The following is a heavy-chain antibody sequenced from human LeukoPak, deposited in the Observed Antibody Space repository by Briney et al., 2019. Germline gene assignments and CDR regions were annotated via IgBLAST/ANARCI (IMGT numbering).Heavy chain of an antibody. CDR2: INPNSGNT. D-gene: IGHD5-24*01. CDR3: ARIRDGYNDAYDI. Sequence: ASVKVSCKASGYTFTTFDINWVRQAAGQGLEWMGWINPNSGNTHYAQKFQGRVTMTSDTSARTVYMELSSLRSEDTAIYYCARIRDGYNDAYDIWGQGTVVTVPS. CDR1: GYTFTTFD. V-gene: IGHV1-8*01. J-gene: IGHJ3*02.